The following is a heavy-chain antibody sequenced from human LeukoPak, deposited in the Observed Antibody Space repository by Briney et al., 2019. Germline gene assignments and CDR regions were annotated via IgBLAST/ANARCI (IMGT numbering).Heavy chain of an antibody. D-gene: IGHD6-19*01. CDR2: MNPNSGNT. CDR1: GYTFTSYD. CDR3: ARGLGIAVAGDSDY. V-gene: IGHV1-8*03. J-gene: IGHJ4*02. Sequence: ALVKVSCKASGYTFTSYDINWVRQATGQGLEWMGWMNPNSGNTGYAQKFQGRVTITRNTSISTAYMELSSLRSEDTAVYYCARGLGIAVAGDSDYWGQGTLVTVSS.